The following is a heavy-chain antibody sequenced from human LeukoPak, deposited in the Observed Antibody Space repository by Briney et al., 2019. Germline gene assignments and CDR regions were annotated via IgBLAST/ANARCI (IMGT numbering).Heavy chain of an antibody. CDR1: GYTFTGYY. D-gene: IGHD3-16*01. CDR2: INPNSGGT. CDR3: ARGPSGLTFDY. Sequence: ASVKVSCKASGYTFTGYYMHWVRQAPGQGLEWMGWINPNSGGTNYAQKFQGRVTMTRDMSTSTVYMELSSLRSEDTAVYYCARGPSGLTFDYWGQGTLVTVSS. J-gene: IGHJ4*02. V-gene: IGHV1-2*02.